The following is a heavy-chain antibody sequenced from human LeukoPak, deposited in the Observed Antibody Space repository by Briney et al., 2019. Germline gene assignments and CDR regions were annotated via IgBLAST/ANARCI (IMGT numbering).Heavy chain of an antibody. CDR3: AREGIAGNWFDP. D-gene: IGHD6-13*01. CDR2: ISPNSGAT. V-gene: IGHV1-2*02. J-gene: IGHJ5*02. CDR1: GYTFTGYY. Sequence: ASVKVSCKASGYTFTGYYMQWVRQAPGQGLEWMGWISPNSGATNYAQKFQGRVTLTRDTSVSTAYMELTRLRSDDTPVYYCAREGIAGNWFDPWGQGTLVTVSS.